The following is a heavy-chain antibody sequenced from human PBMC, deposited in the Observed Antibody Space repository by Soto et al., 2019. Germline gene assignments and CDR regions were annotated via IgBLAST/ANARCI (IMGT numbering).Heavy chain of an antibody. CDR1: GFTFSNYY. CDR3: VRDIVAPGSFLYFEY. Sequence: EVRLVESGGGLVQPGGSLRLSCAASGFTFSNYYMTWVRQAPGEGLEWVANMNQDGSERYYADSVKGRFIISRDNAENSLYLEVSSLRADDTAIYYCVRDIVAPGSFLYFEYWGQGTLVTVSS. CDR2: MNQDGSER. V-gene: IGHV3-7*05. J-gene: IGHJ4*02. D-gene: IGHD5-12*01.